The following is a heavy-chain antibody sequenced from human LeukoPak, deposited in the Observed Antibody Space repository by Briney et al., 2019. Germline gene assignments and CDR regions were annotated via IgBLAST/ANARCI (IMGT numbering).Heavy chain of an antibody. CDR3: ATSSSCSSTSGHYFDY. V-gene: IGHV3-33*01. CDR1: GFTFRSYG. CDR2: LWYDGSNK. J-gene: IGHJ4*02. Sequence: PGRSLRLSCAASGFTFRSYGMLWVRQAPGKGLEWVAVLWYDGSNKYYADSVKGRFTISRDNSKNTLYLQMNSLRAEDTAVYYCATSSSCSSTSGHYFDYWGQGTLVTVSS. D-gene: IGHD2-2*01.